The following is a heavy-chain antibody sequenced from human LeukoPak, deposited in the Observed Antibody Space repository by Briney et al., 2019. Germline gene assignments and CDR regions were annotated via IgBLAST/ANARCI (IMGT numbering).Heavy chain of an antibody. V-gene: IGHV1-18*01. CDR3: ARGANWNYLSYYYYYMDV. CDR1: GYTFTSYG. D-gene: IGHD1-7*01. J-gene: IGHJ6*03. CDR2: ISAYNGNT. Sequence: ASVKVSCKASGYTFTSYGISWVRQAPGQGLEWMGWISAYNGNTNYAQKLQGRVTITRDTSKSKAYMELRSLRSDDTAVYYCARGANWNYLSYYYYYMDVWGKGTTVTVSS.